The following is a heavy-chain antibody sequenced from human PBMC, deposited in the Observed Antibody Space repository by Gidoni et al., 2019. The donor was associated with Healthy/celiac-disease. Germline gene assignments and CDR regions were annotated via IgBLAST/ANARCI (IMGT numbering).Heavy chain of an antibody. CDR1: GFTFSSYS. V-gene: IGHV3-21*01. D-gene: IGHD3-10*01. CDR2: ISSSSSYI. CDR3: ASILMVRGVISATNNDY. Sequence: EVQLVESGGGLVKPGGSLRLSCAASGFTFSSYSMNWVRQAPGKGLEWVSSISSSSSYIYYADSVKGRFTISRDNAKNSLYLQMNSLRAEDTAVYYCASILMVRGVISATNNDYWGQGTLVTVSS. J-gene: IGHJ4*02.